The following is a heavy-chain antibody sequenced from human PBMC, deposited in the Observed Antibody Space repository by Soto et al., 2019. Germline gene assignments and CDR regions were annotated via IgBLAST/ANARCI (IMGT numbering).Heavy chain of an antibody. Sequence: PGGSLRLSCAASGFTFSSYAMSWVRQAPGKGLEWVSAISGSGGSTYYADSVKGRFTISRDNSKNTLYLQMNSLRAEDTAVYYCAKGRGEWDDDYGDYRYFDYWGQGTLVTVSS. CDR1: GFTFSSYA. V-gene: IGHV3-23*01. D-gene: IGHD4-17*01. J-gene: IGHJ4*02. CDR2: ISGSGGST. CDR3: AKGRGEWDDDYGDYRYFDY.